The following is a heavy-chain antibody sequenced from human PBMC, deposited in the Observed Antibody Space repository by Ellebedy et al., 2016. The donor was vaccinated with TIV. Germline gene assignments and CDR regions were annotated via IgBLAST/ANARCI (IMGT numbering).Heavy chain of an antibody. CDR2: ISSTGTYI. Sequence: GGSLRLSCAASGFTFNSFAMNWVRQAPGKGLEWVSSISSTGTYIYYADSVKGRFTISRDNSKKSLFLQMNSLTTEDTAVYHCASRALAVAGTDPPRDYYYAMDVWGQGTTVTVSS. CDR3: ASRALAVAGTDPPRDYYYAMDV. CDR1: GFTFNSFA. D-gene: IGHD6-19*01. V-gene: IGHV3-21*01. J-gene: IGHJ6*02.